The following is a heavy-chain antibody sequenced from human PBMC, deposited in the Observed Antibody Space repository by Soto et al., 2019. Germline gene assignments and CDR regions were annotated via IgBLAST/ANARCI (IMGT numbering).Heavy chain of an antibody. CDR3: ARVKKSGLRYYYGMDA. V-gene: IGHV1-69*06. CDR2: NIPIFGTA. Sequence: GASVKVSCKDSGGNFSSYAISWVRQAPGQGLEWMGGNIPIFGTANYTQKFQGRVTITADKSTSTAYMELSSRRSEDTAVYYCARVKKSGLRYYYGMDAWGQGTTVTVSS. D-gene: IGHD5-12*01. J-gene: IGHJ6*02. CDR1: GGNFSSYA.